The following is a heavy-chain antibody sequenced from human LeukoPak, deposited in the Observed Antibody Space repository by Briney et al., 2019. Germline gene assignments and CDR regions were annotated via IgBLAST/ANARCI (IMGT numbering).Heavy chain of an antibody. CDR3: ASRWFGELLYDY. Sequence: PGGSLRLSCAASGFTFSSYAMHWVRQAPGKGLEWVAVISYDGSNKYYADSVKGRFTISRDNSKNTLYLQMNSLRAEDTAVYYCASRWFGELLYDYWGQGTLVTVSS. CDR2: ISYDGSNK. D-gene: IGHD3-10*01. CDR1: GFTFSSYA. V-gene: IGHV3-30-3*01. J-gene: IGHJ4*02.